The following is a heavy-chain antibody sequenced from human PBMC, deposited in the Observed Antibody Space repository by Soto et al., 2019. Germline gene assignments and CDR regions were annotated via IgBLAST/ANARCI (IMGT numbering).Heavy chain of an antibody. Sequence: GASEKVSCKASGCTVSSYSNSWVRQAPGQGLDCMGGIIPIFGTANYAQKFQGRVTITADESTSTAYMELSSLRSEDTAVYYCASGPLPLYYYDSSGPSAFDIWGQGTMVTVSS. CDR3: ASGPLPLYYYDSSGPSAFDI. V-gene: IGHV1-69*13. CDR2: IIPIFGTA. J-gene: IGHJ3*02. CDR1: GCTVSSYS. D-gene: IGHD3-22*01.